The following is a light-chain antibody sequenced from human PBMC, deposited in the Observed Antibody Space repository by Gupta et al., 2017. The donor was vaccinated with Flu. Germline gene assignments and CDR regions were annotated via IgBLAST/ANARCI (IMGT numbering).Light chain of an antibody. CDR3: QQFGDSPYT. CDR2: EAS. Sequence: EIVLTQSPRSLSLSPGQGTTIHCRASQIVRANFLAWYQQKPGRAPRLLVYEASTRASGVPDRFSGSGSGTEFSLTISTLKTEDFGVYFCQQFGDSPYTFGQGT. J-gene: IGKJ2*01. CDR1: QIVRANF. V-gene: IGKV3-20*01.